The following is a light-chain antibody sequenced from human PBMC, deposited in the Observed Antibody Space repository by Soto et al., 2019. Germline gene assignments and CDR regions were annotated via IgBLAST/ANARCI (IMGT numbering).Light chain of an antibody. CDR2: GAS. V-gene: IGKV3-15*01. CDR3: QQYEDWPLYT. J-gene: IGKJ2*01. Sequence: EIVMTQSPATLSVSPGATATLSCRASQSVRNNIAWYKQQPGRIPSLLIYGASTRATGVPGRFSGSGSGTEFTLTISSLQSEDFGVYYCQQYEDWPLYTFGQGTKLEIK. CDR1: QSVRNN.